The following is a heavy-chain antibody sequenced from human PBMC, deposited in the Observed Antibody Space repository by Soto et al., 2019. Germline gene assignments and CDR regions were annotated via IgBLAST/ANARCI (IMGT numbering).Heavy chain of an antibody. Sequence: SETLSLTCAVSGCTISSSNWWSWVRQPPGKGLEWIGEIYHSGSTNYNPSLKSRVTISVDKSKNQFSLKLSSVTAADTAVYYCARADPGYYYDSRRWFDPWGQGTLVTVS. D-gene: IGHD3-22*01. J-gene: IGHJ5*02. CDR2: IYHSGST. CDR1: GCTISSSNW. V-gene: IGHV4-4*02. CDR3: ARADPGYYYDSRRWFDP.